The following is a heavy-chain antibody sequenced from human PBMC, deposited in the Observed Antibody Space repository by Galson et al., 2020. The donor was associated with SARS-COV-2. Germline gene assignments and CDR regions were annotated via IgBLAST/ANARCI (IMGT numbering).Heavy chain of an antibody. CDR3: TREGREYRDSEGGYNWLDP. V-gene: IGHV1-18*04. Sequence: ASVKVSCKASGYTFTTYGISWVRQAPGQGPEWMGWIITANGNTNYAQKFQGRVTMTTDTSTSTAYMELRSLTSDDTAVYYCTREGREYRDSEGGYNWLDPWGQGTLVTVSS. J-gene: IGHJ5*02. D-gene: IGHD4-17*01. CDR2: IITANGNT. CDR1: GYTFTTYG.